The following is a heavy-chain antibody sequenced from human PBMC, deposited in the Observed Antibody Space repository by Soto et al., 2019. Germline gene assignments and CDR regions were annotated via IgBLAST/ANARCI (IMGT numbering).Heavy chain of an antibody. CDR1: GFTFSNYA. CDR2: ISGSGGST. Sequence: EVQLLESGGGLVQPGGSLRLSCAAPGFTFSNYAMNWVRQAPGKGLEWVSVISGSGGSTYYADSVKGRFTISRDNSKNTLYLQMNSLRGEDTALYYCARRSSGWYFDYWGQGTLVTVSS. D-gene: IGHD6-19*01. CDR3: ARRSSGWYFDY. J-gene: IGHJ4*02. V-gene: IGHV3-23*01.